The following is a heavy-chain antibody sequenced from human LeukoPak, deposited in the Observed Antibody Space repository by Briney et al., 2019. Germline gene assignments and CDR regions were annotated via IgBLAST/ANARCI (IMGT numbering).Heavy chain of an antibody. D-gene: IGHD6-25*01. CDR2: TSYRSSHI. V-gene: IGHV3-21*06. J-gene: IGHJ4*02. Sequence: PVESLRLSCTASGFTFSDCDMNWFRQAPGKGLEWVSSTSYRSSHIYYADSAKGRFTISRDNAKNSLSLQMNNLRAEDTAVYFCGRAFPPLRVSAAGDYWGPGTLVTVSS. CDR3: GRAFPPLRVSAAGDY. CDR1: GFTFSDCD.